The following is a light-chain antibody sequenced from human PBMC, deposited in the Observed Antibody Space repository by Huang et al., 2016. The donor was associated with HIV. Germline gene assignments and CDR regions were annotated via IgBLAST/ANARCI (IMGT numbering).Light chain of an antibody. V-gene: IGKV4-1*01. CDR1: QSLFYRSNDKTH. Sequence: DIVMSQSPDSLTVSLGERATINCKASQSLFYRSNDKTHLAGYQQKPGQPPKQLIYWARAREAGVPDRLSGSGSGTEFTLTISSPQAEDVASDYCQEYYYAPLTLGRGTKLEIK. CDR3: QEYYYAPLT. CDR2: WAR. J-gene: IGKJ2*01.